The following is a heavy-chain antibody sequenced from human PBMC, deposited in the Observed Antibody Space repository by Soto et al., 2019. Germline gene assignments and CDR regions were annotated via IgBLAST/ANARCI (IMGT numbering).Heavy chain of an antibody. J-gene: IGHJ4*02. CDR1: GFPFSSYA. V-gene: IGHV3-30-3*01. Sequence: PAGSLILSCAASGFPFSSYAMPWVLQAPGKGLEWVAVISYDGSNKYYADSVKGRFTISRDNSKNTLYLQMNSLRAEDTAVYYCARDPVAYCGGDCRTFDYWGQGT. CDR3: ARDPVAYCGGDCRTFDY. CDR2: ISYDGSNK. D-gene: IGHD2-21*02.